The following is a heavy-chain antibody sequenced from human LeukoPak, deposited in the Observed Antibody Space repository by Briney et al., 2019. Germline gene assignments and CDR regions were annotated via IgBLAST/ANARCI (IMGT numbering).Heavy chain of an antibody. Sequence: GGSLRLSCAASGFTFSSYSMNWVRQAPGKGLEGVSSISSSSSYIYYADSVKGQFTISKDNAKTSLYLKMNRLRAEDTAVYYCARDGHSRSSGLGYWGQGTLVTVSS. D-gene: IGHD6-6*01. CDR2: ISSSSSYI. CDR1: GFTFSSYS. CDR3: ARDGHSRSSGLGY. V-gene: IGHV3-21*01. J-gene: IGHJ4*02.